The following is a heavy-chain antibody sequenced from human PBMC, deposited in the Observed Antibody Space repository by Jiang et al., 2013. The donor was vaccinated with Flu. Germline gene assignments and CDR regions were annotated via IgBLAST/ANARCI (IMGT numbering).Heavy chain of an antibody. V-gene: IGHV7-4-1*02. J-gene: IGHJ4*02. D-gene: IGHD1-14*01. CDR1: GYSFTTYS. Sequence: KTSGYSFTTYSVNWVRQAPGQGLEWMGRINTNTGNPTYAQGFTGRFVFSLDTSITTAYLQISSLKAEDTAVYYCARGFDTGLWGQGTLVTVSS. CDR2: INTNTGNP. CDR3: ARGFDTGL.